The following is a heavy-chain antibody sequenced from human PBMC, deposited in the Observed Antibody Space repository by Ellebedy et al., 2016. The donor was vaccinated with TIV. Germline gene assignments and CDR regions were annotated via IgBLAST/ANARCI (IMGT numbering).Heavy chain of an antibody. D-gene: IGHD6-13*01. CDR1: GYTFTSYH. J-gene: IGHJ4*02. Sequence: AASVKVSCKASGYTFTSYHMQWVRQAPGQRLEWMGIINPSGGSTDYAQKFQDRVTMTRDTSTSTVYMEMSSLRSEDTAGYYCARDQAEGRSSDYWGQGTLVTVSS. CDR3: ARDQAEGRSSDY. V-gene: IGHV1-46*01. CDR2: INPSGGST.